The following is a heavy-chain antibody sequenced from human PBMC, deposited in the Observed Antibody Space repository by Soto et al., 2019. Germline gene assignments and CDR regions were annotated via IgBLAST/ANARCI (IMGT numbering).Heavy chain of an antibody. CDR1: GYTFTSYG. V-gene: IGHV1-18*01. D-gene: IGHD2-2*01. J-gene: IGHJ4*02. CDR2: ISGYNGNT. CDR3: ARGNGLVVPATTHDY. Sequence: QVQLVQSGAEVKKPGASVKVSCKASGYTFTSYGINWVRQSPGQGLEWMGWISGYNGNTNYAQKLQGRVTMTTDTSTSTAYMELRSLRSDDTAVYYCARGNGLVVPATTHDYWGQGTLVTVSS.